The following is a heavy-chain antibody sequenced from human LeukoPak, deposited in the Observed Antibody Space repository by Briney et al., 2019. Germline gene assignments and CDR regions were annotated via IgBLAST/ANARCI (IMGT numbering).Heavy chain of an antibody. D-gene: IGHD3-22*01. CDR3: ARGGEAMIVVENYFDY. Sequence: ASVKVSCKASGYTFTGYYIHWVRQAPGQGLEWMGWINPNSGGTNYAQKFQGRVTMTRDTSISTAYMELSRLRSDDTAVYYCARGGEAMIVVENYFDYWGQGTLVTVSS. J-gene: IGHJ4*02. CDR2: INPNSGGT. V-gene: IGHV1-2*02. CDR1: GYTFTGYY.